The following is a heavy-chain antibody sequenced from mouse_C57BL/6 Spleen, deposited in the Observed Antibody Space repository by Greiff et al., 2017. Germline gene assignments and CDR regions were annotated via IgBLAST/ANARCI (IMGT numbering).Heavy chain of an antibody. Sequence: QVQLQQSGAELVKPGASVKISCKASGYAFSSYWMNWVKQRPGKGLEWIGRIYPGDGDTNYNGKFKGKATLTADKSSSTAYMQLSSLTSEDSAVYFCARLDYYGSSYSYFDVWGTGTTVTVSS. J-gene: IGHJ1*03. CDR2: IYPGDGDT. D-gene: IGHD1-1*01. V-gene: IGHV1-80*01. CDR1: GYAFSSYW. CDR3: ARLDYYGSSYSYFDV.